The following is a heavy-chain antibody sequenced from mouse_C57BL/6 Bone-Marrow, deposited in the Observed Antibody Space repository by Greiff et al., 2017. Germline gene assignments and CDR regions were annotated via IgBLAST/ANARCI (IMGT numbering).Heavy chain of an antibody. V-gene: IGHV1-43*01. Sequence: EVKLMESGPELVKPGASVKISCKASGYSFTGYYMPWVKQSSEKSLEWIGEINPSTGGTSYNQKFKGKATLTVDKSSSTAYMQLKSLTSEDSAVYYCARRNHSYWYFDVWGTGTTVTVSS. CDR3: ARRNHSYWYFDV. J-gene: IGHJ1*03. CDR2: INPSTGGT. CDR1: GYSFTGYY.